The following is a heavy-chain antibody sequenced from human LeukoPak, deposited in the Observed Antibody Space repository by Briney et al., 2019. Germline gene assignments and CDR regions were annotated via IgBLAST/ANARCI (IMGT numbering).Heavy chain of an antibody. CDR2: INHSGST. J-gene: IGHJ4*02. D-gene: IGHD3-22*01. CDR1: GGSFSGYY. CDR3: ARSSFLTMIHKRPFDY. Sequence: PSETLSLTCAVYGGSFSGYYWSWIRQPPGKGLEWLGEINHSGSTNYNPSPKSRVTISGDTSKTQCTLKLSSVTAADTAVYYCARSSFLTMIHKRPFDYWGQGTLVTVSS. V-gene: IGHV4-34*01.